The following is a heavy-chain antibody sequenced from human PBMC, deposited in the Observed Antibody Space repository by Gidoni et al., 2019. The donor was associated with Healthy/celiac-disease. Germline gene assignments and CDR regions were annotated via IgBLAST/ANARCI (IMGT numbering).Heavy chain of an antibody. CDR2: IYTSGST. D-gene: IGHD6-13*01. V-gene: IGHV4-4*07. Sequence: QVQLPESGPGLVKPSETLSLTCTVSGGSLSSYYWSWIRQPAGKGLEWIGRIYTSGSTNYNPSLKSRVTMSVDTSKNQFSLKLSSVTAADTAVYYCAREYSSSWEDYYYYYMDVWGKGTTVTVSS. J-gene: IGHJ6*03. CDR1: GGSLSSYY. CDR3: AREYSSSWEDYYYYYMDV.